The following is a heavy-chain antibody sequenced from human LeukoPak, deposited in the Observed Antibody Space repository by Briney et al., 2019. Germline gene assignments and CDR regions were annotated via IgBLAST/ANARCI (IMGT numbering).Heavy chain of an antibody. CDR3: ARDPVATPRFLDS. CDR2: IYFTGST. Sequence: PSETLSLTCNVSGDSISNSNYYWGWIRQPPGKGLEWNGFIYFTGSTHYNPSLKSRVAISVDTSKNQFSLKVSFVTAADTAVYYCARDPVATPRFLDSWGQGTLVIVSS. V-gene: IGHV4-39*07. J-gene: IGHJ4*02. CDR1: GDSISNSNYY. D-gene: IGHD5-12*01.